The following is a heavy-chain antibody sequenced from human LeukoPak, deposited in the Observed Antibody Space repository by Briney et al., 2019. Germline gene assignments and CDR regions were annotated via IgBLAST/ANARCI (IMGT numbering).Heavy chain of an antibody. Sequence: SETLSLTCTVSGDSITRSSDYWGWIRQPPGKGPEWIGSVYYIGSTFYNPSLRSRVTISLDRSKKKFSLRLTSVTAADTAVYFCARGAEYYAIWRGYAGYSDYWGQGISVTVSS. D-gene: IGHD3-3*01. CDR2: VYYIGST. CDR3: ARGAEYYAIWRGYAGYSDY. V-gene: IGHV4-39*07. CDR1: GDSITRSSDY. J-gene: IGHJ4*02.